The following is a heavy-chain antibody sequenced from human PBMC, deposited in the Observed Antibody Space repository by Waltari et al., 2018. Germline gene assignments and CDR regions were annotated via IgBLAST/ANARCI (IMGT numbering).Heavy chain of an antibody. CDR2: IKCRVDSYAT. D-gene: IGHD1-1*01. CDR3: AQLGTGH. Sequence: EAQLVESGGGLTQPGESLRLACAASGFPFSDHYMDWARQAPGKGLEWIGRIKCRVDSYATQYAASVKGRFIISRDDSTDSLYLQMNSLKTEDTAVYYCAQLGTGHWGQGTLVTVSS. J-gene: IGHJ1*01. V-gene: IGHV3-72*01. CDR1: GFPFSDHY.